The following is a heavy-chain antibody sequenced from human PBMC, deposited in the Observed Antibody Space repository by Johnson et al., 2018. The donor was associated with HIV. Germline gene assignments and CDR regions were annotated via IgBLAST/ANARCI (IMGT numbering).Heavy chain of an antibody. Sequence: QVQLVESGGGVVQPGRSLRLSCAASGFTFSGYWMNWVRQAPGKGLEWVAVISYDGSNRYSSDSVKGRFTISRDNSKNTLYLQMNSLRAEDTAVYYCARESGGYYDSSAREAFDIWGQGTMVTVSS. CDR1: GFTFSGYW. CDR3: ARESGGYYDSSAREAFDI. V-gene: IGHV3-30*03. D-gene: IGHD3-22*01. CDR2: ISYDGSNR. J-gene: IGHJ3*02.